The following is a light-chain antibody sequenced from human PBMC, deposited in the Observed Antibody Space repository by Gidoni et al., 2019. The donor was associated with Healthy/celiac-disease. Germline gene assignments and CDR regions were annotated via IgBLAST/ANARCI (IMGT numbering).Light chain of an antibody. Sequence: EIVMTQSPATLSVSPGERATLSCRASQSVSSNLAWYQQKPGQAPRLRIYGAATRATGIPARFSGSGSGTEFTLTISSLQSEDFAVYYCQQYNNWPPSITFXXXTRLEIK. CDR2: GAA. CDR1: QSVSSN. V-gene: IGKV3-15*01. J-gene: IGKJ5*01. CDR3: QQYNNWPPSIT.